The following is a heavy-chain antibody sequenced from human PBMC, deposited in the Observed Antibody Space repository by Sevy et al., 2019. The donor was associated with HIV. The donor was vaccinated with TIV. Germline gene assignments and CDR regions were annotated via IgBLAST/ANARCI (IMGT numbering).Heavy chain of an antibody. CDR2: INTNTGNP. D-gene: IGHD6-19*01. Sequence: ASVKVSCKASGYTFTSYAMNWVRQAPGQGLEWMGWINTNTGNPTYAQGFTRRFVFSLDTSVSTAYLQISSLKAEDTAVYYCASLSSRWYYYYYGMDVWGQGTTVTVSS. J-gene: IGHJ6*02. CDR1: GYTFTSYA. CDR3: ASLSSRWYYYYYGMDV. V-gene: IGHV7-4-1*02.